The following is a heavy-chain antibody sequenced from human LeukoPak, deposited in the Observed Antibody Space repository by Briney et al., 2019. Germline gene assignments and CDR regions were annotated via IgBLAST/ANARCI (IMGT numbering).Heavy chain of an antibody. D-gene: IGHD6-13*01. Sequence: PGGSLRLSCAASGFTFSSYGMNWVGQAPGKGLEWVSSISTGSSYIYYADSVKGRFTISRDNAKNSLYLQMNSLRAEDTAVYYCARDVVGSSWSDYWGQGTLVTVSS. CDR3: ARDVVGSSWSDY. CDR2: ISTGSSYI. CDR1: GFTFSSYG. V-gene: IGHV3-21*01. J-gene: IGHJ4*02.